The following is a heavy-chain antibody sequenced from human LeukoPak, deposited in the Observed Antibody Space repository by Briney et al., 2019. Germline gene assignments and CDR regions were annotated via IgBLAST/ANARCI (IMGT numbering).Heavy chain of an antibody. CDR1: GYTFTSYG. CDR2: ISAYNGNT. J-gene: IGHJ6*02. D-gene: IGHD3-22*01. CDR3: ARGYYDSSAPLYYYYGMDV. V-gene: IGHV1-18*01. Sequence: ASVKVSFKASGYTFTSYGISWVRQAPGQGLEWMGWISAYNGNTNYAQKLQGRVTMTTDTSTSTAYMELRSLRSDDTAVYYCARGYYDSSAPLYYYYGMDVWGQGTTVTVSS.